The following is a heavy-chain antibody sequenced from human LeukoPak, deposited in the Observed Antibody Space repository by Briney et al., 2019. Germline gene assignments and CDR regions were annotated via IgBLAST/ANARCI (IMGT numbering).Heavy chain of an antibody. J-gene: IGHJ3*02. CDR1: GFSFSSYL. CDR3: ARERLENCNDGSCPDALDI. V-gene: IGHV3-33*01. D-gene: IGHD2-15*01. Sequence: PGGSLRLSCAASGFSFSSYLMHWVRQAPGKGLEWVALIGFDVSKIYNADSVKGRFTISRDNSKNTLYLQMNSLRDEDTAVYFCARERLENCNDGSCPDALDIWGQGTMVTISS. CDR2: IGFDVSKI.